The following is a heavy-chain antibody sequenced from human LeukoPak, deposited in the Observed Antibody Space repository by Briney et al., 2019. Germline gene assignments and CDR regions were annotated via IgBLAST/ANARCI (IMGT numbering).Heavy chain of an antibody. CDR2: ISGTAFST. D-gene: IGHD3-22*01. CDR1: GFTFSSYG. V-gene: IGHV3-21*01. Sequence: PGGTLRLSCAASGFTFSSYGMSWVRQAPGKGLEGVSIISGTAFSTYYADSVKGRFTISRDNAKNSLYLQMNSLRAEDTAVYYCARVVESYYDSRIKYYYYYYYMDVWGKGTTVTVSS. J-gene: IGHJ6*03. CDR3: ARVVESYYDSRIKYYYYYYYMDV.